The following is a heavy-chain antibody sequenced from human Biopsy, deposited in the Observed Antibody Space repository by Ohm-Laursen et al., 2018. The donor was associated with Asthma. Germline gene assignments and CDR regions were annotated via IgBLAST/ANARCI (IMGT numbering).Heavy chain of an antibody. Sequence: VASVKASCKASGYTFNSAGITWVRQAPGQGLEWMGWISVYSGNTKVAQKLQDRVTMITDTSTSTAYMELRSLRSDDTAVYFCARAVDYSHYYGIDVWGQGTTVTVS. CDR1: GYTFNSAG. J-gene: IGHJ6*02. V-gene: IGHV1-18*01. D-gene: IGHD3-10*01. CDR2: ISVYSGNT. CDR3: ARAVDYSHYYGIDV.